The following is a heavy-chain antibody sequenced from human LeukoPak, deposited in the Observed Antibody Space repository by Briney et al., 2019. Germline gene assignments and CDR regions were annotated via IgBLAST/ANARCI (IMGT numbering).Heavy chain of an antibody. Sequence: PGGSLRLSCAASGGSISSYYWSWIRQPPGKGLEWIGYIYYSGSTNYNPSLKSRVTISVDTSKNQFSLKLTSVTAADAAVYYCARGLTYYFDSSGYYVTDAFDIWGQGTMVTVSS. CDR2: IYYSGST. D-gene: IGHD3-22*01. J-gene: IGHJ3*02. V-gene: IGHV4-59*01. CDR1: GGSISSYY. CDR3: ARGLTYYFDSSGYYVTDAFDI.